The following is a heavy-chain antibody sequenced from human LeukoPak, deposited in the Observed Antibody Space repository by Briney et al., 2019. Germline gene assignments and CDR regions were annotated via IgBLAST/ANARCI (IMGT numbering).Heavy chain of an antibody. V-gene: IGHV3-20*04. J-gene: IGHJ4*02. Sequence: GGSLRLSCAASGFTFSDHYMDWVRQAPGKGLEWVSGINWNGGSTGYADSVKGRFTISRDNAKNSLYLQMNSLRAEDTAVYYCAKETSSPRYYFDYWGQGTLVTVSS. CDR1: GFTFSDHY. D-gene: IGHD6-13*01. CDR3: AKETSSPRYYFDY. CDR2: INWNGGST.